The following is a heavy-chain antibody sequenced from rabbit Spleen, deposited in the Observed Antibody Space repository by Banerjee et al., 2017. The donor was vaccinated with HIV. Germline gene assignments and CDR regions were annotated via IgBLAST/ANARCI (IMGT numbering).Heavy chain of an antibody. V-gene: IGHV1S40*01. J-gene: IGHJ6*01. Sequence: QSLEESGGDLVKPGASLTLTCTASGFSFSGSYYICWVRQAPGKGLEWIACIYAGSSGSTYYASWAKGRLTISKTSSTTVTLQMTSLTAADTATYFCARQYVGDGAVDLHLWGPGTLVTVS. CDR1: GFSFSGSYY. D-gene: IGHD2-1*01. CDR3: ARQYVGDGAVDLHL. CDR2: IYAGSSGST.